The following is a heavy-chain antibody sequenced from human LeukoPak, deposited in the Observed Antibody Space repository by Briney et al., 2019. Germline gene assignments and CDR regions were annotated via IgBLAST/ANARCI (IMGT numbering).Heavy chain of an antibody. CDR1: GYTFTGYY. V-gene: IGHV1-2*04. CDR3: AREIVLWFGEIETNGMDV. Sequence: ASVKVSCKASGYTFTGYYMHWVRQAPGQGLEWMGWINPNSGGTNYAQKFQGWVTMTRDTSISTAYMELSRLRSDDTAVYYCAREIVLWFGEIETNGMDVWGQGTTVTVSS. CDR2: INPNSGGT. J-gene: IGHJ6*02. D-gene: IGHD3-10*01.